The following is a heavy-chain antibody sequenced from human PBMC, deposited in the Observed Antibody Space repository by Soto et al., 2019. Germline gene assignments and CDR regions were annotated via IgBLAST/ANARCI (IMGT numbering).Heavy chain of an antibody. CDR3: ARVSSAAGNDWFDP. Sequence: QVQLVQSGAEVKKPGSSVKVSCKASGGTFSSYAISWVRQAPGQGLEWMGGIIPIFGTANYAQKFQGRVTITADESTSTAYMGLSSLRSEDTAVYYCARVSSAAGNDWFDPWGQGTLVTVSS. CDR1: GGTFSSYA. V-gene: IGHV1-69*12. D-gene: IGHD6-13*01. CDR2: IIPIFGTA. J-gene: IGHJ5*02.